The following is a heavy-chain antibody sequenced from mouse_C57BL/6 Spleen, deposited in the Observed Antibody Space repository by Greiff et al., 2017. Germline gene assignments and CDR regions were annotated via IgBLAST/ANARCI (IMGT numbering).Heavy chain of an antibody. CDR1: GFTFSSYA. Sequence: EVKLVESGEGLVKPGGSLKLSCAASGFTFSSYAMSWVRQTPEKRLEWVAYISSGGDYIYYADTVKGRFTISRDNARNTLYLQMSSLKSEDTAMYYSTREDTTVVAKGFAYWGQGTLVTVAA. D-gene: IGHD1-1*01. CDR2: ISSGGDYI. CDR3: TREDTTVVAKGFAY. J-gene: IGHJ3*01. V-gene: IGHV5-9-1*02.